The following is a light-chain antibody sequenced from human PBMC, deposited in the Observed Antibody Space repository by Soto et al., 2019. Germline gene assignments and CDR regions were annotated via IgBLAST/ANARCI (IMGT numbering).Light chain of an antibody. CDR2: GAS. Sequence: EIVMTQSPDTLSVSPGERATLSCRASQSVSIDLAWYQQTPGQAPRLLIYGASTRATGVPPTFSGSASGTEFTLTISSMQSGDFTVYYCQQYKSWPITFGQGTRLEIK. CDR3: QQYKSWPIT. V-gene: IGKV3-15*01. J-gene: IGKJ5*01. CDR1: QSVSID.